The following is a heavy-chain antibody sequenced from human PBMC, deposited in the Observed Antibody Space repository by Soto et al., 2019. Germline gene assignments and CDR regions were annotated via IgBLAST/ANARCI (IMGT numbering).Heavy chain of an antibody. J-gene: IGHJ4*02. CDR2: INHSGST. V-gene: IGHV4-34*01. Sequence: SETLSLTCAVYGGSFSGYYWSWIRQPPGKGLEWIGEINHSGSTNYNPSLKSRVTISVDTSKNQFSLQLNSVTPEDTAVYYCARGRLANFDYWGQGTLVTVSS. CDR1: GGSFSGYY. D-gene: IGHD3-9*01. CDR3: ARGRLANFDY.